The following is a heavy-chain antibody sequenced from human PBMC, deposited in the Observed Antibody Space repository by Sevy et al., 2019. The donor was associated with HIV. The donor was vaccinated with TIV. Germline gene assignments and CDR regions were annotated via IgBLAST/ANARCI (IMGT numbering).Heavy chain of an antibody. CDR3: ARLSFCSSASCYSGGYHY. Sequence: GSLRLSCAASGFTFSSYWLNWVRQAPGKGLEWVANIKQDGSERYYVDSVKGGFTISRDNAKNSLYVQMNSLRAEDRAVYYCARLSFCSSASCYSGGYHYWGQGTLVTVSS. V-gene: IGHV3-7*01. D-gene: IGHD2-2*01. J-gene: IGHJ4*02. CDR2: IKQDGSER. CDR1: GFTFSSYW.